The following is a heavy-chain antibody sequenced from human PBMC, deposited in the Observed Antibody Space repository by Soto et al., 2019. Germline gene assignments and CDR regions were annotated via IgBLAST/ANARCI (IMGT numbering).Heavy chain of an antibody. CDR3: TTAHPRGPDY. J-gene: IGHJ4*02. CDR1: GFTFSNAW. V-gene: IGHV3-15*01. CDR2: IKSKTDGGTI. D-gene: IGHD5-12*01. Sequence: GRSLRLSCAASGFTFSNAWMNWVRQAPGKGLAWVGLIKSKTDGGTIDYPAPVKGRFIISRDDSRNTLYLQMNSLKTEDTAVYYCTTAHPRGPDYWGQGTLVTVSS.